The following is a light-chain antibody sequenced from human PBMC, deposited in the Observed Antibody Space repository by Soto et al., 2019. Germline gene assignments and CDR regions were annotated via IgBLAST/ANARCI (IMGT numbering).Light chain of an antibody. CDR2: GAS. J-gene: IGKJ2*01. CDR1: QSVRNSY. CDR3: QQYGSSPYT. V-gene: IGKV3-20*01. Sequence: EILLTQSPGTLSLSPGERATLSCRASQSVRNSYLAWYQQKPGQAPRLLIYGASGRATGIPDRFSGSGSGTDVTLTISILEPEEFAVYYCQQYGSSPYTFGQETKLEI.